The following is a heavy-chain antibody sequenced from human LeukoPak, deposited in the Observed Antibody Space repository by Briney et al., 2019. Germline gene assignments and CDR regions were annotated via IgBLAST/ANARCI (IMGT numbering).Heavy chain of an antibody. CDR1: GFTFSSYG. D-gene: IGHD3-3*01. CDR2: ISYDGSNK. V-gene: IGHV3-30*18. CDR3: AKAYTIFGEVIFQYLYMDV. Sequence: GGSLRLSCAASGFTFSSYGMHWVRQAPGKGLEWVAVISYDGSNKYYADSVKGRFTISRDNSKNTLYLQMNSLRAEDTAVYYCAKAYTIFGEVIFQYLYMDVWGEGTTVTVSS. J-gene: IGHJ6*03.